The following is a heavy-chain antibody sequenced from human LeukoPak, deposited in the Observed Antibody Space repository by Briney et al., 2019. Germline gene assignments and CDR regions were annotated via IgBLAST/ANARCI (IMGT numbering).Heavy chain of an antibody. Sequence: SETLSLTCTVSGGSISSGDYYWSWIRQPPGKCLEWIGYIYYSGSTYYNPSLKSRVTISVDTSKNQFSLKLSSVTAADTAVYYCARGNGRIQLSRHWGQGTLVSVSS. D-gene: IGHD5-18*01. J-gene: IGHJ4*02. CDR2: IYYSGST. CDR3: ARGNGRIQLSRH. V-gene: IGHV4-30-4*08. CDR1: GGSISSGDYY.